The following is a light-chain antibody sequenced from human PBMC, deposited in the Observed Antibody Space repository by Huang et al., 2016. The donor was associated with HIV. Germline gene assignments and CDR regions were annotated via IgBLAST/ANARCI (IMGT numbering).Light chain of an antibody. CDR3: HQYYSSPQT. CDR1: QSVYSSSTSKDY. CDR2: WAS. Sequence: DIIMTQSPDSLAVSLGERATLNCRSSQSVYSSSTSKDYMALFQQKPGQPPRLLLFWASTREAGVPDRFSGSGSGTHFTLTIANLEAEDAAIYYCHQYYSSPQTFGQGTRVEVK. V-gene: IGKV4-1*01. J-gene: IGKJ1*01.